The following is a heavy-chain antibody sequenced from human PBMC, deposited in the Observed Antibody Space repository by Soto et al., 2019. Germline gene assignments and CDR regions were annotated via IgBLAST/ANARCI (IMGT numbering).Heavy chain of an antibody. CDR3: ARALDGYYYIDFDY. CDR2: INAGNGNT. V-gene: IGHV1-3*01. CDR1: GYTFTSYA. D-gene: IGHD3-22*01. Sequence: ASVKVSCKASGYTFTSYAMHLVRQAPGQRLEWMGWINAGNGNTKYSQKFQGRVTITRDTSASTAYMELSSLRSEDTAVYYCARALDGYYYIDFDYWGQGTLVTVS. J-gene: IGHJ4*02.